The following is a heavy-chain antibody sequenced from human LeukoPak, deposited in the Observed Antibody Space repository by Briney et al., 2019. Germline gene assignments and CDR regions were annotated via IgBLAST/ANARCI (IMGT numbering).Heavy chain of an antibody. CDR2: ISNNGGYT. CDR3: AKDERQYSSLFDY. J-gene: IGHJ4*02. Sequence: GGSLRLSCAASGFTFSSSAMSWVRQAPGKGLEWVSAISNNGGYTYYADSVQGRFTISRDNSKSTLCLQMNSLRAEDTAVYYCAKDERQYSSLFDYWGQGTLVTVSS. CDR1: GFTFSSSA. V-gene: IGHV3-23*01. D-gene: IGHD1-1*01.